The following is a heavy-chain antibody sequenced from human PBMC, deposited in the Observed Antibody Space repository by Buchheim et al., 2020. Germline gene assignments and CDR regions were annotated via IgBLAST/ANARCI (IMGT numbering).Heavy chain of an antibody. CDR2: IYYSGST. CDR1: GGSISSSSYY. V-gene: IGHV4-39*01. Sequence: QLQLQESGPGLVKPSETLSLTCTVSGGSISSSSYYWGWIRQPPGKGLEWIGSIYYSGSTYYNPSLKSRVTITVETSKNQFSLKLSSVTAADTAVYYCARHKGSRVVVVVAATLFHFDLWGRGTL. D-gene: IGHD2-15*01. J-gene: IGHJ2*01. CDR3: ARHKGSRVVVVVAATLFHFDL.